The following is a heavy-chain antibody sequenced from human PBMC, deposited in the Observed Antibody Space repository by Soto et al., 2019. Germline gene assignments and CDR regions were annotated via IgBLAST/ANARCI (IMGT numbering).Heavy chain of an antibody. V-gene: IGHV4-59*02. J-gene: IGHJ6*02. CDR3: AARRRGYYGMDV. CDR2: IHYSGST. CDR1: GGSVSSYY. Sequence: SETLSLTCTVSGGSVSSYYWSWIRQPPGKGLEWIGYIHYSGSTNYTPSLKSRVTISVDTSKNQFSLKVSSVTAADTAVYYCAARRRGYYGMDVWGLGTTVTVSS.